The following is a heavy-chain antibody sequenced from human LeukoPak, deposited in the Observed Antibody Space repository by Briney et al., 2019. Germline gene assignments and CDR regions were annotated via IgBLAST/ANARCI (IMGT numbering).Heavy chain of an antibody. V-gene: IGHV1-69*05. CDR1: GGTFSSYA. J-gene: IGHJ5*02. CDR3: ARLNKGSSSWYWGYNWFDL. CDR2: IIPIFGTA. Sequence: SVKVSCKASGGTFSSYAVSWVRQAPGQGLEWMGGIIPIFGTANYAQKFQGRVTITTDESTSTAYMELSSLRSEDTAVYYCARLNKGSSSWYWGYNWFDLWGQGTPVTVSS. D-gene: IGHD6-13*01.